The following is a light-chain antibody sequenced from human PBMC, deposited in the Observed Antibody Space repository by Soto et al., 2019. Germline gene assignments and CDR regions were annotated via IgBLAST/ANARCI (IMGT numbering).Light chain of an antibody. CDR1: QSVGTC. CDR3: QQCYRYPWT. CDR2: TAS. J-gene: IGKJ1*01. Sequence: DIQMTQSPSTLSASVGDRVTLTCRASQSVGTCLAWYQQKPGKAPRLLIYTASSLDTGVPSRFSGSGSVTEFTLTISSLQPDDFATYYCQQCYRYPWTFGQGTKVEIK. V-gene: IGKV1-5*03.